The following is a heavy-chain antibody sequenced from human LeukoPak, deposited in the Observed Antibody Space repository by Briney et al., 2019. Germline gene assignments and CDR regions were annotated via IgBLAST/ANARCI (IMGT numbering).Heavy chain of an antibody. Sequence: GGSLGLSCAASGFTFRNYVIHWVRQAPGKGLEWVAVTSSDLNVKLYADSVKGRFTISRDNSRSTLYLQMNSLRPEDTAIYYCAREGYYGSGSPPSLYFDYWGQGTLGTVSS. V-gene: IGHV3-30-3*01. CDR3: AREGYYGSGSPPSLYFDY. CDR1: GFTFRNYV. J-gene: IGHJ4*02. CDR2: TSSDLNVK. D-gene: IGHD3-10*01.